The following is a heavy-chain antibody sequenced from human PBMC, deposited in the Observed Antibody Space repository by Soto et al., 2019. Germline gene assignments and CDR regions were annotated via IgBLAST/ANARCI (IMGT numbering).Heavy chain of an antibody. CDR1: GFTFSSYG. CDR2: IWYDGSNK. CDR3: ASYPGGGYSYGRYGYYFDY. J-gene: IGHJ4*02. D-gene: IGHD5-18*01. V-gene: IGHV3-33*01. Sequence: GGSLRLSCAASGFTFSSYGMHWVRQAPGKGLEWVAVIWYDGSNKYYADSVKGRFTISRDNSKNTLYLQMNSLRAEDTAVYYCASYPGGGYSYGRYGYYFDYWGQGTLVTVSS.